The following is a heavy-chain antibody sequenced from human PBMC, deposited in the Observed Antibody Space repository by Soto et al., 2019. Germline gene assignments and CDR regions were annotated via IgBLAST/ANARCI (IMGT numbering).Heavy chain of an antibody. Sequence: SETLSLTCAVSGGSISSGGYSWSWIRQPPGKGLEWIGYIYHSGSTYYNPSLKSRVTIPVDRSKNQFSLKLSSVTAADTAVYYCARGATMVRGVPNWFDPWGQGTLVTVSS. V-gene: IGHV4-30-2*01. CDR1: GGSISSGGYS. CDR3: ARGATMVRGVPNWFDP. D-gene: IGHD3-10*01. J-gene: IGHJ5*02. CDR2: IYHSGST.